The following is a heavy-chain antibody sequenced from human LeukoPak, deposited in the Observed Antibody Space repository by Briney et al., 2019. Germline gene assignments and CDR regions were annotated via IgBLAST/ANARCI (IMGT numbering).Heavy chain of an antibody. D-gene: IGHD3-3*01. CDR3: ARMRRITIFGVVIGANWFDP. Sequence: PSETLSLTCVVYGGSFSHYYWTWIRQAPGKGLEWIGEIHHSGSTNYNPSLKSRVTISVNTSKNQFSLKLSSVTAADTAVYYCARMRRITIFGVVIGANWFDPWGQGTLVTVSS. J-gene: IGHJ5*02. CDR2: IHHSGST. V-gene: IGHV4-34*01. CDR1: GGSFSHYY.